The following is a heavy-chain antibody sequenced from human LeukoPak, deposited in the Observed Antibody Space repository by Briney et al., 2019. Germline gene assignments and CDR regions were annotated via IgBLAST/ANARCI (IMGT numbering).Heavy chain of an antibody. V-gene: IGHV4-59*01. J-gene: IGHJ5*02. CDR2: IYYSGST. CDR3: ARDTIAVTGTRCFDP. CDR1: GGSISSYY. D-gene: IGHD6-19*01. Sequence: PSETLSLTCTVSGGSISSYYWSWIRQPPGKGLEWIGYIYYSGSTHYNPSLKSRVTISVDTSKNQFSLKLRSVTAADTAVYYCARDTIAVTGTRCFDPWGQGTLVTVSS.